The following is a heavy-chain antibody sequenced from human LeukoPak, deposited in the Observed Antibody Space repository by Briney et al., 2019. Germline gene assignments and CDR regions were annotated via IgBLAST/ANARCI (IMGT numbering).Heavy chain of an antibody. CDR3: TTSIYGDYPDY. CDR1: GFTFSSYG. J-gene: IGHJ4*02. V-gene: IGHV3-33*01. Sequence: GESLRLSCAASGFTFSSYGMHWVRQAPGKALEGVAVIWYDGSNKYYADSVKGRFTISRDNSKNTLYLQMNSLKTEDTAVYYCTTSIYGDYPDYWGQGTLVTVSS. CDR2: IWYDGSNK. D-gene: IGHD4-17*01.